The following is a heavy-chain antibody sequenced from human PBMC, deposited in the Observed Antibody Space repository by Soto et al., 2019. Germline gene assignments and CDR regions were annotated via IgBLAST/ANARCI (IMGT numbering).Heavy chain of an antibody. V-gene: IGHV3-33*01. D-gene: IGHD4-17*01. CDR1: GFTFSSYG. J-gene: IGHJ4*02. Sequence: GGSLRLSCAASGFTFSSYGMHWVRQAPGKGLEWVAVIWYDGSNKYYADSVKGRFTISRDNSKNTLYLQMNSLRAEDTAVYYCARSTVTLFFDYWGQGTLVTVSS. CDR2: IWYDGSNK. CDR3: ARSTVTLFFDY.